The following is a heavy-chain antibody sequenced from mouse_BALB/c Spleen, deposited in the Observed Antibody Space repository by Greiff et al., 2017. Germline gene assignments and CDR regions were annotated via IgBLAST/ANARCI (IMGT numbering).Heavy chain of an antibody. Sequence: EVHLVESGGDLVKPGGSLKLSCAASGFTFSSYAMSWVRQTPDKRLEWVATISSGGSYTYYPDSVKGRFTISRDNAKNTLYLQMSSLKSEDTAMYYCARKNRDDWFADWGQGTLVTVSA. D-gene: IGHD2-14*01. CDR2: ISSGGSYT. CDR3: ARKNRDDWFAD. V-gene: IGHV5-6*01. J-gene: IGHJ3*01. CDR1: GFTFSSYA.